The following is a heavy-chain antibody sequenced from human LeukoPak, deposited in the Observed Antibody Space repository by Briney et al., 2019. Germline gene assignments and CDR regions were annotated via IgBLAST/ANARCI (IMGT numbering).Heavy chain of an antibody. J-gene: IGHJ4*02. Sequence: GGSLKLSCAASGFTSSTYNMNWVRQAPGKGLEWVSYINTDSSSIYYADSVKGRFTISRDNAKDSLYLHMNSLRDEDTAVYYCATRMDWGQGTLVTVSS. CDR1: GFTSSTYN. CDR2: INTDSSSI. V-gene: IGHV3-48*02. CDR3: ATRMD.